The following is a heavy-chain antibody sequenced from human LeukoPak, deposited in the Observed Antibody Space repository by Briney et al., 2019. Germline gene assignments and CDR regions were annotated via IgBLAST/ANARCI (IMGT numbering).Heavy chain of an antibody. D-gene: IGHD3-10*01. CDR2: IATSGST. V-gene: IGHV4-61*02. Sequence: PSQTLSLTCSVSGGAISNGTDYWSWIRQPAGKGLEWIGRIATSGSTDYNPSLKSRVTISVDTSKNQFSLKLISVTAADTAMYYCAVARGVRGAGNWIDRWGQGTLVTVSS. CDR3: AVARGVRGAGNWIDR. CDR1: GGAISNGTDY. J-gene: IGHJ5*02.